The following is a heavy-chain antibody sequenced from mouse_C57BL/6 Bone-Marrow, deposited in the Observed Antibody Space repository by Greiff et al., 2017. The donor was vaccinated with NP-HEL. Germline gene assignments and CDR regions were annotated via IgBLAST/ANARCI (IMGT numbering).Heavy chain of an antibody. D-gene: IGHD3-2*02. Sequence: VQLQQSGPELVKPGASVKMSCKASGYTFTDYNMHWVKQSHGKSLEWIGYINPNNGGNSYNQKFKGKATLTVNKSSSPAYMELRSLTSEYSAVYYCARELRLRTYAMDYWGQGTSVTVSS. CDR2: INPNNGGN. CDR1: GYTFTDYN. CDR3: ARELRLRTYAMDY. V-gene: IGHV1-22*01. J-gene: IGHJ4*01.